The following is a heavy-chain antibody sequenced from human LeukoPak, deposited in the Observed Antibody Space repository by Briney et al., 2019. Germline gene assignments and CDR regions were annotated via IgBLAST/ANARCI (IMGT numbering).Heavy chain of an antibody. CDR1: GFTFTIYW. CDR3: ETDRRKAEYDFWSCYYPYMDG. D-gene: IGHD3-3*01. J-gene: IGHJ6*03. V-gene: IGHV3-7*01. CDR2: IKQDGSEQ. Sequence: PGGSLRLSCAASGFTFTIYWMSWVRQAPGKGLEWVANIKQDGSEQYYVDSVKGRFTISRDNAKNSLYQQMDSLRAEDSAVYYDETDRRKAEYDFWSCYYPYMDGWGKGTTVTVSS.